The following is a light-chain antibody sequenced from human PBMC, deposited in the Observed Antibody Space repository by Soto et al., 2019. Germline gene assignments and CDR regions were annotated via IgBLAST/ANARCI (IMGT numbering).Light chain of an antibody. Sequence: DVQVTQSPSSLSASVGDRVTITCRASQGIRNDLGWYQQKPGRAPKRLIYAVSSLQSGVPSRFSGSRSGTAFTLTIASLQPEDFATYYCLQHNTCVGTFGQGTKVEV. V-gene: IGKV1-17*01. CDR2: AVS. CDR3: LQHNTCVGT. J-gene: IGKJ1*01. CDR1: QGIRND.